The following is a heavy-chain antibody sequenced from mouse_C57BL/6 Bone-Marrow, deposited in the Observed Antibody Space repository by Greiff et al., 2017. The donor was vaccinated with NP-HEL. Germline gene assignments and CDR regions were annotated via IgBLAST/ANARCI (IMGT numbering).Heavy chain of an antibody. CDR2: ISDGGSYT. V-gene: IGHV5-4*01. CDR1: GFTFSSYA. J-gene: IGHJ2*01. D-gene: IGHD1-1*01. Sequence: EVQLVESGGGLVKPGGSLKLSCAASGFTFSSYAMSWVRQTPEKRLEWVATISDGGSYTYYPDNVKGRFTISRDNAKNNLYLQMSHLKSEDTAMYYCARERVVATDYWGQGTTLTVSS. CDR3: ARERVVATDY.